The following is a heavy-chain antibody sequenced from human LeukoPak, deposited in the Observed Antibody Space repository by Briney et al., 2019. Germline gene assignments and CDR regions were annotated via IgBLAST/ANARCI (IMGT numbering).Heavy chain of an antibody. J-gene: IGHJ4*02. V-gene: IGHV4-34*01. Sequence: SETLSLTCAVYGGSFSGYYWSWIRQPQGKGLEWIGEINHSGSTNYNPSLKSRVTISVDTSKNQFSLKLSSVTAADTAVYYCARGDVIDYWGQGTLVTVSS. CDR2: INHSGST. CDR1: GGSFSGYY. CDR3: ARGDVIDY.